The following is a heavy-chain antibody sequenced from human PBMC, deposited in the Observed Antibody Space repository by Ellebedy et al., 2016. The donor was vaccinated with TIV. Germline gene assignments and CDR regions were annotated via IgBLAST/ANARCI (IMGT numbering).Heavy chain of an antibody. CDR2: IYYSGST. J-gene: IGHJ6*02. CDR1: GGSINDYY. V-gene: IGHV4-59*01. D-gene: IGHD3-3*01. CDR3: ARYPTVFGVVASFGMDV. Sequence: SETLSLTCTVSGGSINDYYWTWIRQPPGKGLEWIGYIYYSGSTNYNPSLKSRVTISVDTPKNQLSLKRSSVPAADTALYYCARYPTVFGVVASFGMDVWGRGTTVTVSS.